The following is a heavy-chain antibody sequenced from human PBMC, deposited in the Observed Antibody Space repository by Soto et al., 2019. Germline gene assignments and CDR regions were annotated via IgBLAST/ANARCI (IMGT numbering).Heavy chain of an antibody. V-gene: IGHV3-30-3*01. CDR1: GFTFSSYA. CDR3: ARDPVWGELRVGYYFYY. CDR2: ISYDGSNK. J-gene: IGHJ4*02. D-gene: IGHD1-26*01. Sequence: QVQLVESGGGVVQPGRSLRLSCAASGFTFSSYAMHWVRQAPGKGLEWVAVISYDGSNKYYADSVKGRFTISRDNSKNTLYLQMNSLRAEDTAVYYCARDPVWGELRVGYYFYYWGQGTLVTVSS.